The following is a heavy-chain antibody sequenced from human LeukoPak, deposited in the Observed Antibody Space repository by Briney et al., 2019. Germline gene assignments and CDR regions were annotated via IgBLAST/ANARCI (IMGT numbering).Heavy chain of an antibody. V-gene: IGHV3-48*03. CDR2: ISTSGSTI. CDR3: ASKYSSSWDGDY. D-gene: IGHD6-13*01. J-gene: IGHJ4*02. Sequence: PGGSLRLSCAASGFAFSSYEMNWVRQAPGKGLEWLSYISTSGSTIYYADSVKGRFTISRDNAKHSLYLQMNSLRAEDTAVYYCASKYSSSWDGDYWGQGTLVTVSS. CDR1: GFAFSSYE.